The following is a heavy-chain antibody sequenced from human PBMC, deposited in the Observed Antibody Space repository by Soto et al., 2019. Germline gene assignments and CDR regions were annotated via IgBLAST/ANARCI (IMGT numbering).Heavy chain of an antibody. V-gene: IGHV3-66*01. CDR1: GFTVSTNH. D-gene: IGHD1-26*01. J-gene: IGHJ5*02. CDR3: ARGGMVRMFDP. Sequence: PGGSLRLSCAASGFTVSTNHMSWVRQAPGKGLEWVSVIYSGGATYYADSVKGRFTISRDNSKNTLYLQMNSLRVEDTAVYYCARGGMVRMFDPWGQGTLVTVSS. CDR2: IYSGGAT.